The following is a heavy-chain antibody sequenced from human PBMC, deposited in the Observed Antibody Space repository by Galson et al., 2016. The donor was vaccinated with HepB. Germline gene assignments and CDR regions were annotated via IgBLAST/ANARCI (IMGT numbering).Heavy chain of an antibody. CDR1: GFTFSSYA. Sequence: SLRLSCAASGFTFSSYAMTWVRQAPGKGLEWVSSISSSSKYIYYADSEKGRFNISRDNAKSSLFLQMDSVRAEDTAVYYCARVFDSWSSPSNYKYYMDVWGKGTSVTVSS. V-gene: IGHV3-21*01. CDR2: ISSSSKYI. J-gene: IGHJ6*03. CDR3: ARVFDSWSSPSNYKYYMDV. D-gene: IGHD3-3*01.